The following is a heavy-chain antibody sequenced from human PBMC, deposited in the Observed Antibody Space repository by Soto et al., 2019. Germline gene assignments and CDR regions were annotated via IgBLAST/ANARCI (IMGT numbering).Heavy chain of an antibody. J-gene: IGHJ5*02. CDR3: ATRITVFGLLIPPFDP. CDR2: INHTGGT. Sequence: TSETLSLTCAVYGGSVNGYYWNWIRQPPGKGLEWIGEINHTGGTHYNPSLRSRVTMSVDTSKNQFSLRLSSVTAADTAIYYCATRITVFGLLIPPFDPWGQGTQVTVSS. CDR1: GGSVNGYY. D-gene: IGHD3-3*01. V-gene: IGHV4-34*01.